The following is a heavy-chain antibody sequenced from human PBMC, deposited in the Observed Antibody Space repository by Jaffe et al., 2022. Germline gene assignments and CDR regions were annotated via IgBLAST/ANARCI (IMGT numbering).Heavy chain of an antibody. Sequence: QVQLQESGPGLVKPSETLSLTCTVSGGSVSSGSYYWSWIRQPPGKGLEWIGYIYYSGSTNYNPSLKSRVTISVDTSKNQFSLKLSSVTAADTAVYYCASSKRYDYGDYGNVPYADGFDYWGQGTLVTVSS. CDR3: ASSKRYDYGDYGNVPYADGFDY. CDR1: GGSVSSGSYY. CDR2: IYYSGST. J-gene: IGHJ4*02. V-gene: IGHV4-61*01. D-gene: IGHD4-17*01.